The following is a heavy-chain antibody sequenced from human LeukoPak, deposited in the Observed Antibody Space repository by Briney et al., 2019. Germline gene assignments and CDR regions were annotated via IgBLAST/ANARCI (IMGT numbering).Heavy chain of an antibody. V-gene: IGHV3-7*01. J-gene: IGHJ4*02. CDR1: GFTFSSYW. D-gene: IGHD2-21*02. CDR2: IKQDGSEK. CDR3: ARDGGGKYCGGDCYPEYYFDY. Sequence: GGSLRLSCAASGFTFSSYWMSWVRQAPGKGLEWVANIKQDGSEKYYVDSVKGRFTISRDNAKNSLYLQMNSLRAEDTAVYYCARDGGGKYCGGDCYPEYYFDYWGQGTLVTVSS.